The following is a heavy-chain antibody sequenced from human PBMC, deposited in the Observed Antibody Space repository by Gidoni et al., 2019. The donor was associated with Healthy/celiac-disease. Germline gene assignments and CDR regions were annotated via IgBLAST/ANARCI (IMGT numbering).Heavy chain of an antibody. J-gene: IGHJ4*02. CDR3: ARLFWSGYYFDY. Sequence: QVQLVESGGGVVQPGRSLRLSCAASGFTFSSYAMHWGRQAPGKGLEWVAVISYDGSNKYYADSVKGRFTISRDNSKNTLYLQMNSLRAEDTAVYYCARLFWSGYYFDYWGQGTLVTVSS. D-gene: IGHD3-3*01. V-gene: IGHV3-30*04. CDR1: GFTFSSYA. CDR2: ISYDGSNK.